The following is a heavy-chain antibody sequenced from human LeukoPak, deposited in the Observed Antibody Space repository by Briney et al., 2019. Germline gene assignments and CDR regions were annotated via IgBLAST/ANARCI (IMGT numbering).Heavy chain of an antibody. D-gene: IGHD2-15*01. CDR3: AAGWVCSGGSCYYYFDY. CDR1: GFTFTSSA. J-gene: IGHJ4*02. CDR2: IVVGSGNT. Sequence: ASVKVSCKASGFTFTSSAMQWVRQARGQRLERIGWIVVGSGNTNYAQKFQEGVTITRDMSTSTAYMELSSLRSEDTAVYYCAAGWVCSGGSCYYYFDYWGQGTLVTVSS. V-gene: IGHV1-58*02.